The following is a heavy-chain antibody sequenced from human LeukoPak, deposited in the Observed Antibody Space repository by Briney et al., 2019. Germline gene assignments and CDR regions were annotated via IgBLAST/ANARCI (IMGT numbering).Heavy chain of an antibody. J-gene: IGHJ4*02. V-gene: IGHV1-18*01. CDR3: ARDLYCSSTSCYLPDY. CDR2: ISAYNGNT. CDR1: GYTFTSYG. D-gene: IGHD2-2*01. Sequence: ASVKVSCKASGYTFTSYGISWVRQAPGQGLEWMGWISAYNGNTNYAQKFQGRVTMTRDTSTSTVYMELSSLRSEDTAVYYCARDLYCSSTSCYLPDYWGQGTLVTVSS.